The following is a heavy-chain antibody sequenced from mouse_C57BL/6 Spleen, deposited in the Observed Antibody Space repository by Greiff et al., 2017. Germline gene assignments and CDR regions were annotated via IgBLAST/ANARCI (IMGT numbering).Heavy chain of an antibody. D-gene: IGHD1-1*01. CDR3: ARNYYGSSYFDY. J-gene: IGHJ2*01. V-gene: IGHV1-20*01. CDR1: GYSFTGYF. Sequence: EVQLKQSGPELVKPGDSVKISCKASGYSFTGYFMNWVMQSHGKSLEWIGRINPYNGDTFYNQKFKGKATLTVDKSSSTAHMELRSLTSEDSAVYYCARNYYGSSYFDYWGQGTTLTVSS. CDR2: INPYNGDT.